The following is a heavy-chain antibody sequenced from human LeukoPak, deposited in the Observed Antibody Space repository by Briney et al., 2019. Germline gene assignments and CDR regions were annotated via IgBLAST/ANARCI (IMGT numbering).Heavy chain of an antibody. V-gene: IGHV4-34*01. J-gene: IGHJ4*02. D-gene: IGHD3-9*01. CDR1: GGLFSGYY. CDR3: ARGPAYDILTGYHHRYFDY. Sequence: SDTLSLTCDVYGGLFSGYYWSWIRQPPGKGLEWIGEMNQSGRTNYNPSLKSRVTISADPSKNQFSLTLSSVTAADTAVYYCARGPAYDILTGYHHRYFDYWGQGTLVTVSS. CDR2: MNQSGRT.